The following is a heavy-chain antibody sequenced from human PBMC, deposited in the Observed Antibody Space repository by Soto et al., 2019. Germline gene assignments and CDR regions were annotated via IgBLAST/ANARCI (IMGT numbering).Heavy chain of an antibody. V-gene: IGHV4-59*08. Sequence: SETLSLTCTVSGGSISSYYWSWIRQPPGKGLEWIGYIYYSGSTNYNPSLKSRVTISVDTSKNQFSLKLSSVTAADTAVYYCAAAIAVAGTIGWFDPWGQGTLVTVSS. J-gene: IGHJ5*02. CDR3: AAAIAVAGTIGWFDP. D-gene: IGHD6-19*01. CDR1: GGSISSYY. CDR2: IYYSGST.